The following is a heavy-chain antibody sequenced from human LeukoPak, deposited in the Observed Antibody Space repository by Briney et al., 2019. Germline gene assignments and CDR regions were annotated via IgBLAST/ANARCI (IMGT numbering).Heavy chain of an antibody. CDR3: ARDPERNYFDF. CDR1: GYTFTSYD. Sequence: ASVKVSCKASGYTFTSYDFSWVRQAPGQGGEWMGWISAYNGDTNYAQNLQGRVTMTTDTSTSTAYMELRSLRSDDTAVYYCARDPERNYFDFWGQGTLVTVSS. V-gene: IGHV1-18*01. J-gene: IGHJ4*02. CDR2: ISAYNGDT. D-gene: IGHD1-1*01.